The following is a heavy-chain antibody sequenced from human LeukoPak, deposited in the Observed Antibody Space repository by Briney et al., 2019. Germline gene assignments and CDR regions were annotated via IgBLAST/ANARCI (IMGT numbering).Heavy chain of an antibody. J-gene: IGHJ4*02. Sequence: PSETLSLACTVSGGSISSYYWSWIRQPPGKGLEWIGEINHSGSTNYNPSLKSRVTISVDTTKNQFSPKLSSVTAADTAVYYCARSSRYYDILTGYRPKPIFDYWGQGTLVTVSS. D-gene: IGHD3-9*01. CDR3: ARSSRYYDILTGYRPKPIFDY. CDR2: INHSGST. CDR1: GGSISSYY. V-gene: IGHV4-34*01.